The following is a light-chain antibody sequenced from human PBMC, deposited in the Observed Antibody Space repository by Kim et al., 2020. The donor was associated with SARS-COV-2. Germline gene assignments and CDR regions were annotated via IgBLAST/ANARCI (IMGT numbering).Light chain of an antibody. V-gene: IGKV1-5*03. J-gene: IGKJ1*01. CDR3: KQYETYWT. CDR2: QAS. Sequence: GNRVTITCRASQSVDGWLAWYQQQPGKAPKLLIYQASKLASGVPSRFSGSGSGTDFTLTISNLQPDDSAIYYCKQYETYWTFGPGTKVEIK. CDR1: QSVDGW.